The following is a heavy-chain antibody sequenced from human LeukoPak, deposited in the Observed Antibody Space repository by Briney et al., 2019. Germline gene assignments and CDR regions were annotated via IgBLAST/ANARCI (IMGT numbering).Heavy chain of an antibody. CDR1: GGTFNSYA. J-gene: IGHJ6*03. D-gene: IGHD3-10*01. CDR3: ARGPRRGADYYYYMDV. Sequence: GASVKVSCKASGGTFNSYAISWVRQAPGQGLEWMGGIIPIFGTTNYARKFRGRVTLTADKSTRTAYMGLSSLRSEDAAVYYCARGPRRGADYYYYMDVWGKGTTVTISS. V-gene: IGHV1-69*06. CDR2: IIPIFGTT.